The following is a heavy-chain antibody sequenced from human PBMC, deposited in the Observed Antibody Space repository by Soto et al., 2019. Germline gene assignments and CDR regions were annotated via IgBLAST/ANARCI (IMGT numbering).Heavy chain of an antibody. CDR1: GGSISSGDYY. CDR3: ARGSYDFWSAIPGTLDY. D-gene: IGHD3-3*01. J-gene: IGHJ4*02. Sequence: QVQLQESGPGLVKPSQTLSLTCTVSGGSISSGDYYWSWIRQPPGKGLEWIGYSYYSGRPYYHPSLKSRVTISVDTSKNQFSLKLSSVTAADTAVYYCARGSYDFWSAIPGTLDYWGQGTLVTVSS. V-gene: IGHV4-30-4*01. CDR2: SYYSGRP.